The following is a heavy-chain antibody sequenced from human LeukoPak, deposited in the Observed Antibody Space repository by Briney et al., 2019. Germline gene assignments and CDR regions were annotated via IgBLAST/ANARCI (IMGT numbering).Heavy chain of an antibody. CDR3: AQDQRWESPHYLDS. J-gene: IGHJ4*02. CDR1: GFTFSSSA. V-gene: IGHV3-23*01. D-gene: IGHD1-26*01. Sequence: GGSLRLSCAASGFTFSSSAMSWVRQVPGKGLEWVSGISASGGSTYYADSVRGRFTISRDNSKNTLYVQMNSLRDEDTAIYYCAQDQRWESPHYLDSWGQGTLVTVSS. CDR2: ISASGGST.